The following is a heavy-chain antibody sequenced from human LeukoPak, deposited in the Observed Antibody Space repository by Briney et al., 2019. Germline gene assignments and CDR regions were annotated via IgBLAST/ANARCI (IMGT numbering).Heavy chain of an antibody. CDR3: ARAYYYDSSGYYYWGFDY. CDR2: IYPGDSDT. J-gene: IGHJ4*02. Sequence: KVSCKASGYTFTSYWIGWVRQMPGKGLEWMGIIYPGDSDTRYSPSFQGQVTISADKSISTAYLQWSSLKASDTAMYYCARAYYYDSSGYYYWGFDYWGQGTLVTVSS. CDR1: GYTFTSYW. D-gene: IGHD3-22*01. V-gene: IGHV5-51*01.